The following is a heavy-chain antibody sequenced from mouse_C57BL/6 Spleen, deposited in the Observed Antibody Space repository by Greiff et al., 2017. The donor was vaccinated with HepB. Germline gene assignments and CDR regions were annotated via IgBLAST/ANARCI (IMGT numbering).Heavy chain of an antibody. V-gene: IGHV1-50*01. CDR1: GYTFTSYW. Sequence: VQLQQSGAELVKPGASVKLSCKASGYTFTSYWMQWVKQRPGQGLEWIGEIDPSDSYTNYNQKFKGKATLTVDTSSSTAYMQLSSRTSEDSAVYYWARSTVVATGYFDYWGQGTTLTVSS. J-gene: IGHJ2*01. CDR2: IDPSDSYT. CDR3: ARSTVVATGYFDY. D-gene: IGHD1-1*01.